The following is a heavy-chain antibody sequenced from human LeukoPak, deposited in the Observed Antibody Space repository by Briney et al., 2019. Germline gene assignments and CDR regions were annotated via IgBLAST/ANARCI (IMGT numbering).Heavy chain of an antibody. V-gene: IGHV3-53*01. CDR1: GFTVSSNY. CDR3: ARGSVNPFDY. D-gene: IGHD5/OR15-5a*01. Sequence: GGSLRLSCAASGFTVSSNYMSWVRQAPGKGLEWVSVIYSGGSTYYADSVKGLFTISRDNFKDTLSLQMNGLRAEDTAVYFCARGSVNPFDYWGRGTLVTVSS. J-gene: IGHJ4*02. CDR2: IYSGGST.